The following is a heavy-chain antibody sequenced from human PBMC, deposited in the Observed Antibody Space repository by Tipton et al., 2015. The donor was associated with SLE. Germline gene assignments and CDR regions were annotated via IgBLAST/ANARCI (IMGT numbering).Heavy chain of an antibody. V-gene: IGHV4-59*11. Sequence: LRLSCTVSGGSISSHYWSWIRQPPGKGLEWIGYIYYSGSTNYNPSLKSRVTISVDTSKNQFSLKLSSVTAADTAVYYCARVVGYSSSWYWYFDLWGRGTLVTVSS. CDR2: IYYSGST. CDR3: ARVVGYSSSWYWYFDL. J-gene: IGHJ2*01. D-gene: IGHD6-13*01. CDR1: GGSISSHY.